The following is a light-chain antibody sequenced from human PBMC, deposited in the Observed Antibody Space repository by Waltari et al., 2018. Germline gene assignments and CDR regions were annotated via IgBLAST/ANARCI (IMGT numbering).Light chain of an antibody. J-gene: IGKJ4*02. V-gene: IGKV3-15*01. CDR2: GAS. CDR1: QSVSND. CDR3: QQYHNWPPLT. Sequence: EIVMTQSPATLSVSPGERATLSCRASQSVSNDLAWYQQKPGQPPRLLIYGASLRATDVPARFSGSGSGTEFTLTSSGLQSEDFAVYYCQQYHNWPPLTFGGGTKVEIK.